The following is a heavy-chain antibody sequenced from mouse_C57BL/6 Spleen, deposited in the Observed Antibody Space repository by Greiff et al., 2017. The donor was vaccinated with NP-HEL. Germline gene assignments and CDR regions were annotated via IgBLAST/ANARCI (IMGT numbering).Heavy chain of an antibody. CDR1: GYTFTDYY. CDR2: IYPGSGNT. D-gene: IGHD2-1*01. V-gene: IGHV1-76*01. CDR3: ARGVYYGNSEWYFDV. Sequence: VQLQQSGAELVRPGASVKLSCKASGYTFTDYYINWVKQRPGQGLEWIARIYPGSGNTYYNEKFKGKATLTAEKSSSTAYMQLSSLTSEDASVYFCARGVYYGNSEWYFDVWGTGTTVTVSS. J-gene: IGHJ1*03.